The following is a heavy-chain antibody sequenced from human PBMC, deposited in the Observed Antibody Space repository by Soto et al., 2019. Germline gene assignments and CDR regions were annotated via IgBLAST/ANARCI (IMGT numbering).Heavy chain of an antibody. V-gene: IGHV1-69*02. CDR1: GGTFSTYS. CDR2: IIPMLGIA. D-gene: IGHD2-21*01. CDR3: TIGSWSGEVFAI. Sequence: QVQLVQSGAEVKKPGSAVKVSCKDSGGTFSTYSLFWVRQAPGQGLEWMGRIIPMLGIANYAQKFQGRGTITADKTTGTAYMELSSLRSEDTALYYCTIGSWSGEVFAIWGQGTMVTVSS. J-gene: IGHJ3*02.